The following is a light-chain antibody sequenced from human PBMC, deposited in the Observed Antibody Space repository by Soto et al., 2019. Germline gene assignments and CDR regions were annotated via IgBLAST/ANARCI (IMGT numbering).Light chain of an antibody. CDR1: QSISSY. CDR2: AAS. Sequence: DIQMTQSPSSLSASVGDRVTITCRASQSISSYLNWYQQKPGKAPKLLIYAASSLQSVVPSRFSGSGSGTDFTLTISSLQPEDFATYYCQQSYSTPGWTFGQGTKVEIK. J-gene: IGKJ1*01. CDR3: QQSYSTPGWT. V-gene: IGKV1-39*01.